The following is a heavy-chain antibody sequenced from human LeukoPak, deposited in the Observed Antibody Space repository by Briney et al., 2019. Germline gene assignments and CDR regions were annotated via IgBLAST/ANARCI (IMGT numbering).Heavy chain of an antibody. D-gene: IGHD1-26*01. CDR3: ARETDSGWFDP. J-gene: IGHJ5*02. V-gene: IGHV4-4*07. Sequence: SETLSLTCTVSGGSISSYYLSWIRKPAGKGLEWIGRIYSSGSTNYNPSLKSRVTMSVDTSKNQFSLKLSSVTAADTAVYYCARETDSGWFDPWGQGTLVTVSS. CDR2: IYSSGST. CDR1: GGSISSYY.